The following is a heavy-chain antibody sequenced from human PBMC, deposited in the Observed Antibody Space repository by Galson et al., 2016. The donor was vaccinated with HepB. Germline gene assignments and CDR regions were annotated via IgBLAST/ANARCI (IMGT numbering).Heavy chain of an antibody. V-gene: IGHV2-5*02. CDR1: GFSLSDSGVG. J-gene: IGHJ3*01. CDR3: AHRPDRTVTEFFDF. Sequence: PALVKPTQTLTLTCTFSGFSLSDSGVGVGWIRQPPGKAPEWLAIIYWDDDKRYSPSLKSRLTITKDTSKNQVVLRMTNMDPVDTATYYCAHRPDRTVTEFFDFWGQGTMVTVSS. D-gene: IGHD4-17*01. CDR2: IYWDDDK.